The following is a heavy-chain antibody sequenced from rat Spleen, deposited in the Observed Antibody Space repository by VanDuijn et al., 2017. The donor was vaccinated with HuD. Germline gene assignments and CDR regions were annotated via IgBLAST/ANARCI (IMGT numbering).Heavy chain of an antibody. J-gene: IGHJ3*01. CDR1: GFSLTGNN. Sequence: QVQLKESGPGLVQPSQTLSLNCTVSGFSLTGNNVHWVRQPPGKGLEWMGRMRYDGDTYFNSALKSRLSISRDNSKSQVILKMNSLQTDDTAIYFCTRSYGGYTQHWFAYWGQGTLVTVSS. V-gene: IGHV2S30*01. D-gene: IGHD1-11*01. CDR2: MRYDGDT. CDR3: TRSYGGYTQHWFAY.